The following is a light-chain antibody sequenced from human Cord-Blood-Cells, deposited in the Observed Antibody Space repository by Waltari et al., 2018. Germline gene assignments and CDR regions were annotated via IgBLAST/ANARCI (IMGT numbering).Light chain of an antibody. CDR2: AAS. CDR3: QQYYSYPPLT. J-gene: IGKJ4*01. V-gene: IGKV1-8*01. CDR1: QGISSY. Sequence: AIRITQSPSSLSASTGDRVTITCRASQGISSYLAWYQQKPGKAPKLLIYAASTLQSGVPSRFCGSGSGTDFTLTISCLQSEDFATYYCQQYYSYPPLTFGGGTKVEIK.